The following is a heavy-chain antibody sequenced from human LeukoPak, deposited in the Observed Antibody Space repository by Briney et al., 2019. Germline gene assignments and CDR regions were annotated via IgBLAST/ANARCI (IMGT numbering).Heavy chain of an antibody. D-gene: IGHD4-17*01. CDR1: GGSISSSSYY. CDR2: IYYSGST. V-gene: IGHV4-39*01. CDR3: ACYLYGDYLIDY. Sequence: SETLSLTCTVSGGSISSSSYYWGWIRQPPGKGLEWVGSIYYSGSTYYNPPLKSRVTISVDTSKNQFSLTLSSVTAAATAVYYCACYLYGDYLIDYWGQGTLVTVSS. J-gene: IGHJ4*02.